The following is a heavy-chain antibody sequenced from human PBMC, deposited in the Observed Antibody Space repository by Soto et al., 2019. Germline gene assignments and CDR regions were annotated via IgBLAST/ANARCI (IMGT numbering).Heavy chain of an antibody. Sequence: SETLSLTCAVYGGSFSGYYWSWIRQPPGKGLEWIGEINHSGSTNYNPSLKSRVTISVDTSKNQFSLKLSSVTAADTAVYYCARGAVYYYGSGSYLWTSPSVQYFQHWGQGTLVTVSS. D-gene: IGHD3-10*01. CDR3: ARGAVYYYGSGSYLWTSPSVQYFQH. CDR2: INHSGST. V-gene: IGHV4-34*01. J-gene: IGHJ1*01. CDR1: GGSFSGYY.